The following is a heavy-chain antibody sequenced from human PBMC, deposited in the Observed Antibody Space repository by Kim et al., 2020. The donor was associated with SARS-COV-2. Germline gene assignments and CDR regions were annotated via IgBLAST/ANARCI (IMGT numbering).Heavy chain of an antibody. D-gene: IGHD6-6*01. Sequence: ASVKVSCKASGYRFTGYYMHWVRQAPGQGLEWMGRINPNSGVTNHAQRFQGRVTMTRDTSISTAYMELSRLRSDDTAVYYCTRAVFSSSSGLDFDYWGQGTLVTVSS. V-gene: IGHV1-2*06. CDR1: GYRFTGYY. J-gene: IGHJ4*02. CDR2: INPNSGVT. CDR3: TRAVFSSSSGLDFDY.